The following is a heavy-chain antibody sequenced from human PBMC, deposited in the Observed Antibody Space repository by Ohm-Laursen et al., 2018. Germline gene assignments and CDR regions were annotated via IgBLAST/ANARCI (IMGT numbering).Heavy chain of an antibody. Sequence: GTLSLTCTVSGGSISSYYWSWIRQPPGKGLEWIGYIYNSGSTNYNPSLKSRVTISLDTSKNQFSLKLTSVTAADTALYYCARDPTGEAFDIWGQGTMVTVSS. CDR2: IYNSGST. V-gene: IGHV4-59*01. CDR3: ARDPTGEAFDI. CDR1: GGSISSYY. D-gene: IGHD7-27*01. J-gene: IGHJ3*02.